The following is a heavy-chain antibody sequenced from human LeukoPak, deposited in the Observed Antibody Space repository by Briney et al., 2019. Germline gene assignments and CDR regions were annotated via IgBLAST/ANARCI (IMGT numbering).Heavy chain of an antibody. CDR2: IYYSGST. CDR1: GASVSSGSYY. D-gene: IGHD2-21*01. V-gene: IGHV4-61*01. J-gene: IGHJ4*02. CDR3: ARRVRGPFDY. Sequence: SETLSLTCTVSGASVSSGSYYWRWIRQPPGKGLEWIGYIYYSGSTNYNPSLKSRVTISVDTSKNQFSLKLSSVTAADTAVYYCARRVRGPFDYWGQGTLVTVSS.